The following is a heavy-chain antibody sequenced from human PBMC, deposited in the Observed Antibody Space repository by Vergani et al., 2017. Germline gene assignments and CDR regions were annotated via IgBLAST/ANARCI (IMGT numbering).Heavy chain of an antibody. V-gene: IGHV3-48*03. Sequence: EVQLLESGGGLVQPGGSLRFSCAASGFTFSSYEMNWVRQAPGKGLEWVSYISSSSSTIYYADSVKGRFTISRDNAKNSLYLQMNSLRAEDTAVYYCARVTGIVVVPAAHYGMDVWGQGTTVTVSS. CDR1: GFTFSSYE. D-gene: IGHD2-2*01. J-gene: IGHJ6*02. CDR3: ARVTGIVVVPAAHYGMDV. CDR2: ISSSSSTI.